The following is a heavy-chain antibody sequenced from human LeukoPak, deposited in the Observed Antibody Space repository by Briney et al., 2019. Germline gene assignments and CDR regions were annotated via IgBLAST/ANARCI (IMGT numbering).Heavy chain of an antibody. V-gene: IGHV1-18*01. D-gene: IGHD5-12*01. CDR1: GYTFTSYG. Sequence: ASVKVSCKASGYTFTSYGISWVRQAPGQGLEWTGWINAYNGNTNYPQKLQGRVTMTTDTSTSTAYMELRSLRSDDTAVYYCARDARSRATEFDYWSQGTLVIVSS. CDR3: ARDARSRATEFDY. CDR2: INAYNGNT. J-gene: IGHJ4*02.